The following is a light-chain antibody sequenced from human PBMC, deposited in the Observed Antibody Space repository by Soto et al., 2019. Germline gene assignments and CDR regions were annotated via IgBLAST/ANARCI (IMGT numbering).Light chain of an antibody. CDR3: QQYGSKGT. J-gene: IGKJ1*01. V-gene: IGKV3-20*01. CDR2: GAS. CDR1: QSVSNNY. Sequence: EIELTQSPGTLSLSPGERATLSCRASQSVSNNYLARYQQKPGQAPRLLIYGASNRAIGIPNRFSGSGSGTDFTLTISRLEPEDCAGYYCQQYGSKGTFGQGTKVEIK.